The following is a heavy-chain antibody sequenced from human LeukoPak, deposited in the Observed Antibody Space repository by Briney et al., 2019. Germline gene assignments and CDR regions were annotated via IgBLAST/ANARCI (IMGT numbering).Heavy chain of an antibody. Sequence: SETLSLTCTVSGGSVSSGSYYWSWIRQPPGKGLEWIGYIYYSGSTNYNPSLKSRVTISVDTSKNQFSLKLSSVTAADTAVYYCARTVVNYFDYWGQGTLVTVSS. CDR2: IYYSGST. V-gene: IGHV4-61*01. CDR1: GGSVSSGSYY. J-gene: IGHJ4*02. CDR3: ARTVVNYFDY.